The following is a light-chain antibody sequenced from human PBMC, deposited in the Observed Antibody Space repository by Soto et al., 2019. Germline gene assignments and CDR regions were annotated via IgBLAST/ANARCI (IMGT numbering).Light chain of an antibody. CDR3: QQYNYWWT. Sequence: EMVMTQSPATLSVSPGERAILSCRDSQSIGSHLAWYQQKPGQPPRLLIYGASTRATGIPARFSGSGSGTEFTLTISSLQSEDFAVYYCQQYNYWWTFGQGTKVDI. V-gene: IGKV3-15*01. J-gene: IGKJ1*01. CDR1: QSIGSH. CDR2: GAS.